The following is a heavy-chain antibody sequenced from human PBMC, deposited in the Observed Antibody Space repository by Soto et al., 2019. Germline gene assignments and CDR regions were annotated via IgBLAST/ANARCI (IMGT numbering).Heavy chain of an antibody. CDR1: GFTFSSYA. CDR2: ISGSGGST. Sequence: PGGSMRLSSAASGFTFSSYAMSWVRQAPGKGLEWVSAISGSGGSTYYADSVRGRFTISRDNSKNTLYLHMNSLRAEDTAVYYCAKGGSGWYGGTNDYWGQGTLVTVSS. D-gene: IGHD6-19*01. J-gene: IGHJ4*02. CDR3: AKGGSGWYGGTNDY. V-gene: IGHV3-23*01.